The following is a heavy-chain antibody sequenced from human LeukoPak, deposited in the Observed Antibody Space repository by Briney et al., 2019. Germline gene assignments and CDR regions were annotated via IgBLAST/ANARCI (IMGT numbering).Heavy chain of an antibody. D-gene: IGHD1-26*01. CDR1: GFTFSSNG. V-gene: IGHV3-21*01. J-gene: IGHJ4*02. Sequence: GGSLSLSCPALGFTFSSNGMNWVRKAQGKGLEWVSSISSSSSYIYYAASVKGRFTISRDNAKNSLYLQMNSLRAEDTAVYYRARVYLGASAYWGQGTLVTVSS. CDR2: ISSSSSYI. CDR3: ARVYLGASAY.